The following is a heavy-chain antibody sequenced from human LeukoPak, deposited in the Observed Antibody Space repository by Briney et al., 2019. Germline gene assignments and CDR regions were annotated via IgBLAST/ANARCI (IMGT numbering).Heavy chain of an antibody. CDR3: ARGPGYSSGWYLIDY. V-gene: IGHV1-8*02. D-gene: IGHD6-19*01. J-gene: IGHJ4*02. CDR1: GYTFTSYD. CDR2: MNPNSGNT. Sequence: ASVKVSCKASGYTFTSYDINWVRQATGQGHEWMGWMNPNSGNTGYAQKFQGRVTMTRNTSISTAYMELSSLRSEDTAVYYCARGPGYSSGWYLIDYWGQGTLVTVSS.